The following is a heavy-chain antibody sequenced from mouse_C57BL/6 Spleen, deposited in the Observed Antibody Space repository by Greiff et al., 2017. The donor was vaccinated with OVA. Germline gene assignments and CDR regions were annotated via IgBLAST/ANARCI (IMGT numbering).Heavy chain of an antibody. CDR2: IYPRSGNT. V-gene: IGHV1-81*01. CDR3: ARGAY. J-gene: IGHJ3*01. Sequence: QVQLQQSGAELARPGASVKLSCKASGYTFTSYGISWVKQRTGQGLEWIGEIYPRSGNTYYNEKFKGKATLTADKSSSTADMELRSLTSEDSAVYFCARGAYWGQGTLVTVSA. CDR1: GYTFTSYG.